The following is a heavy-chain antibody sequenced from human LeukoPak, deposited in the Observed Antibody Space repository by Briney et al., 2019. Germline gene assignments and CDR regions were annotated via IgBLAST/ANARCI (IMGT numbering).Heavy chain of an antibody. CDR1: GFTFSSYS. CDR3: ARDFGYF. J-gene: IGHJ4*02. Sequence: GGSLRLSCAASGFTFSSYSMNWVRQAPGKGLEWVAHSSYDRTTIYYADSVKGRFTISRDNAKNSLYLQMNSLRAEDTAVYYCARDFGYFWGQGALVTVSS. D-gene: IGHD3-10*01. CDR2: SSYDRTTI. V-gene: IGHV3-48*04.